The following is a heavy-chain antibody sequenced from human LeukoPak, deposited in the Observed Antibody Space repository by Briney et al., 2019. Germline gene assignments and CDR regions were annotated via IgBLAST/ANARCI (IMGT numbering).Heavy chain of an antibody. V-gene: IGHV3-53*01. D-gene: IGHD1-26*01. CDR1: GFTASSNY. CDR2: IYSGGST. CDR3: AREGSAPVEGAFDI. J-gene: IGHJ3*02. Sequence: GGSLRLSCAASGFTASSNYMSWVRQAPGKGLEWVSVIYSGGSTYYADSVKGRFTISRDNSKNTLYLQMNSLRAEDTAVYYCAREGSAPVEGAFDIWGQGTMVTVSS.